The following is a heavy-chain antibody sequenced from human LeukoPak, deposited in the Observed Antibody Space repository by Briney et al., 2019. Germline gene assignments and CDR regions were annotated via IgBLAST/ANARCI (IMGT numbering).Heavy chain of an antibody. D-gene: IGHD3-22*01. CDR2: INSSSSYI. J-gene: IGHJ4*02. Sequence: GGSLRLSCAASGFTFSSYSMNWVRQAPGKGLEWVSSINSSSSYIYYADSVKGRFTISRDNAKNSLYLQMNSLRAEDTAMYYCASEYYYDSSGYYYVSSYFDYWGQGTLVTVSS. CDR1: GFTFSSYS. CDR3: ASEYYYDSSGYYYVSSYFDY. V-gene: IGHV3-21*01.